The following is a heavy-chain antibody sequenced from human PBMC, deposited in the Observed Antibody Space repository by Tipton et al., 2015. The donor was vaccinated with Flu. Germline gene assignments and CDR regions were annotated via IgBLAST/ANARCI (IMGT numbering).Heavy chain of an antibody. J-gene: IGHJ4*02. CDR2: IWHTGTT. CDR3: ARDTSLVPDALLY. Sequence: LRLSCTVSGGSISGYFWSWFRQSPGKGLEWFGGIWHTGTTEYNPSLKSRVTISADTSKNQVSLKLSAVTAADTAVYYCARDTSLVPDALLYWGQGALVTVTS. CDR1: GGSISGYF. V-gene: IGHV4-59*01. D-gene: IGHD2-15*01.